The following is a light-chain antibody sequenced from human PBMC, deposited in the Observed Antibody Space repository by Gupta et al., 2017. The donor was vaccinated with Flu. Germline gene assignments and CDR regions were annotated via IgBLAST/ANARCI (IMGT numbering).Light chain of an antibody. V-gene: IGLV6-57*03. CDR1: RGNIASNY. CDR2: EDN. CDR3: QSYDTSNPNWV. Sequence: NFMLTQPHSVSESPGKTVTISCTRNRGNIASNYVQWFQQRPGSAPTIVIYEDNQRPSGVPDRFSGSIDRSSKSASLTISGLMTEDEADYYCQSYDTSNPNWVFVGGTKLTVL. J-gene: IGLJ3*02.